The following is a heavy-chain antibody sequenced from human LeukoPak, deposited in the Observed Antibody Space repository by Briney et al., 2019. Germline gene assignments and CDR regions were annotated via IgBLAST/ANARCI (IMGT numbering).Heavy chain of an antibody. CDR1: GGTFSSYA. J-gene: IGHJ6*03. V-gene: IGHV1-69*05. D-gene: IGHD2-2*01. CDR2: IIPIFGTA. Sequence: GASVKVSCKASGGTFSSYAISWVRQAPGQGLEWMGGIIPIFGTANYAQKFQGRVTITTDESTSTAYMELSSLRSEDTAVYYCARGELGYCSSTSCPYYMDVRGKGTTVTVSS. CDR3: ARGELGYCSSTSCPYYMDV.